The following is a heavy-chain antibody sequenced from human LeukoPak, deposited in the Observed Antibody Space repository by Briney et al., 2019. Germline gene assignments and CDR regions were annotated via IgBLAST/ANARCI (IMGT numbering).Heavy chain of an antibody. Sequence: RSSETLSLTCAVYGGSFSGYYWSWIRQPPGKGLEWIGEINHSGSTNYNPSLKSRVTISVDTSKNQFSLKVSSVTAADTAVYYCARRRSGWSEKDYFDYWGQGTLVTVSS. V-gene: IGHV4-34*01. CDR3: ARRRSGWSEKDYFDY. J-gene: IGHJ4*02. CDR1: GGSFSGYY. D-gene: IGHD6-19*01. CDR2: INHSGST.